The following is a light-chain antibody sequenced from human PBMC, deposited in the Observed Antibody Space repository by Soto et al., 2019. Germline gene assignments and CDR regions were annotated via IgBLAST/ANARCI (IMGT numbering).Light chain of an antibody. CDR2: DAP. CDR1: QSFSGR. J-gene: IGKJ5*01. CDR3: QQSYRNNIT. V-gene: IGKV1-39*01. Sequence: IRMTQCASTLSASAGDTVTVACRASQSFSGRFVWYQPKPGEAPKLLXXDAPAFPSGVPSRFSGSGSRTDFTLNISSLQPEGFATYCCQQSYRNNITLGQGTRLEI.